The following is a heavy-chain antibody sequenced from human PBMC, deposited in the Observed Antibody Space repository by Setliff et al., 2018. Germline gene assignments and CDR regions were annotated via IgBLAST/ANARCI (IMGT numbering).Heavy chain of an antibody. CDR2: IWPDDSDT. CDR1: GYSFSTFW. D-gene: IGHD2-15*01. CDR3: ARVEEYCSGGTCYSFDY. V-gene: IGHV5-51*01. Sequence: PGESLQISCQASGYSFSTFWIGWVRQMPGKGLEWMGVIWPDDSDTTYSPPFRGEVTISADKSVNTAYLQWDSLRASDTAIYYCARVEEYCSGGTCYSFDYWGQGTLVTVSS. J-gene: IGHJ4*02.